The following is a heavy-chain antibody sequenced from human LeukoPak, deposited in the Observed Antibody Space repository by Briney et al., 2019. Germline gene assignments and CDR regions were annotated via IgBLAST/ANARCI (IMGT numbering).Heavy chain of an antibody. CDR2: INHSGST. J-gene: IGHJ4*02. CDR3: ARGVNWKNSSGSFRPYQRTEYYFDY. CDR1: GGSISSGGYY. Sequence: PSQTLSLTCTVSGGSISSGGYYWSWIRQPPGKGLEWIGEINHSGSTNYNPSLKSRVTISVDTSKNQFSLKLSSVTAADTAVYYCARGVNWKNSSGSFRPYQRTEYYFDYWGQGTLVTVSS. D-gene: IGHD3-22*01. V-gene: IGHV4-30-2*01.